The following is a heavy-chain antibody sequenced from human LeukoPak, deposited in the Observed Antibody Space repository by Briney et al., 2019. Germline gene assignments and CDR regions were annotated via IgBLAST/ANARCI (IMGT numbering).Heavy chain of an antibody. Sequence: SETLSLTCAVYGGSFSGYYWSWIRQPPGKGLEWIGSIYYSGSTYYNPSLKRRVTISVDTSKNQFSLKLSSVTAADTAVYYCARRGWFGELEEFDYWGQGTLVTVSS. CDR3: ARRGWFGELEEFDY. D-gene: IGHD3-10*01. V-gene: IGHV4-34*01. J-gene: IGHJ4*02. CDR1: GGSFSGYY. CDR2: IYYSGST.